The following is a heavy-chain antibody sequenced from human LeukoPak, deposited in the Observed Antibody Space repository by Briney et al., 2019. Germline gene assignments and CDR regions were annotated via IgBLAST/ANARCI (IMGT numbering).Heavy chain of an antibody. Sequence: SETLSLTRIVSGGSISTSYWSWIRQPPGKELEWIGYIHYSGSTNYNPSLKSRVTISVDTSKNQFSLNLSSVTAADTAVYYCARATAYYCIDYWGQGTLVTVSS. V-gene: IGHV4-59*01. J-gene: IGHJ4*02. D-gene: IGHD2-21*01. CDR3: ARATAYYCIDY. CDR2: IHYSGST. CDR1: GGSISTSY.